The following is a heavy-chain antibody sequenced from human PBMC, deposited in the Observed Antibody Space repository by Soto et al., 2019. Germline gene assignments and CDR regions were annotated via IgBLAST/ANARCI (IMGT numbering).Heavy chain of an antibody. Sequence: GASVKVSCKASGGTFSRYTVTWVRQAPGQGLEWMGRIIPMFGIASYAQNFQGRVTITADKSTNTAYMEFSSLRSEDTAVYYCARDSGRSDVIPAAISAMHVWGQGTSVTV. J-gene: IGHJ6*02. CDR2: IIPMFGIA. V-gene: IGHV1-69*04. D-gene: IGHD2-2*01. CDR3: ARDSGRSDVIPAAISAMHV. CDR1: GGTFSRYT.